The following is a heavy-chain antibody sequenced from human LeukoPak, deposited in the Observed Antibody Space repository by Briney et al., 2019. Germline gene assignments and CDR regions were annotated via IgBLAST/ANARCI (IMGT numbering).Heavy chain of an antibody. CDR1: GFTFSDYW. D-gene: IGHD2-2*01. V-gene: IGHV3-74*01. CDR2: IISDGSSV. Sequence: PGGSLRLSCIASGFTFSDYWMHWVRQAPGKGPVWVSRIISDGSSVSYVDSVKGRFIMSRDNSKNTLYLQMNSLRAEDTAVYYCAKGGYQLPPDFDYWGQGTLVTVSS. J-gene: IGHJ4*02. CDR3: AKGGYQLPPDFDY.